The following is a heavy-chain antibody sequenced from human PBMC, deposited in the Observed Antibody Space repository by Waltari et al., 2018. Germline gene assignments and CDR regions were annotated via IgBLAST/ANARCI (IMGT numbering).Heavy chain of an antibody. CDR3: ASRYCTGGVCPDAFDI. D-gene: IGHD2-8*02. CDR1: GYSFTSYW. V-gene: IGHV5-51*01. CDR2: IYPGDSDT. Sequence: EVQLVQSGAEVKKPGESLKISCKGSGYSFTSYWIGWVRKMPGKGLEWMGIIYPGDSDTRYSPSFQGQVTISADKSISTAYLQWSSLKASDTAMYYCASRYCTGGVCPDAFDIWGQGTMVTVSS. J-gene: IGHJ3*02.